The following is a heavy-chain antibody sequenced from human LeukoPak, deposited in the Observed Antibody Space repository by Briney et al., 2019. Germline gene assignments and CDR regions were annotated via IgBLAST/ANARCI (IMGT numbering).Heavy chain of an antibody. J-gene: IGHJ4*02. CDR3: ARVTYYYDSSGPLFDY. V-gene: IGHV3-11*05. CDR1: GGSISSSSYY. D-gene: IGHD3-22*01. CDR2: ISSSSSYT. Sequence: LSLTCTVSGGSISSSSYYWGWIRQPPGKGLEWVSYISSSSSYTNYADSVKGRFTISRDNAKNSLYLQMNSLRAEDTAVYYCARVTYYYDSSGPLFDYWGQGTLVTVSS.